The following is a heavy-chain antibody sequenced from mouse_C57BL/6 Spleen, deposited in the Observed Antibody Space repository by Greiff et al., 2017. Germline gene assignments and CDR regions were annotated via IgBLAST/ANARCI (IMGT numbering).Heavy chain of an antibody. CDR2: ICPGDGAT. D-gene: IGHD3-2*02. CDR3: ARGSGYVMDY. Sequence: VQLQQSGAGLVQPGASVTISCKASGYAFSSYWVNWVKQRPGKGLEWIGQICPGDGATNYNGKITGKGTLTADKSSSTAYQQLSSLTSEDSAVYFGARGSGYVMDYWGQGTSVTVSS. J-gene: IGHJ4*01. CDR1: GYAFSSYW. V-gene: IGHV1-80*01.